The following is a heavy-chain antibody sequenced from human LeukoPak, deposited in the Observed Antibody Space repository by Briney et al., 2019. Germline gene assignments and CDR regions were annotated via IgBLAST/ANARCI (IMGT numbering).Heavy chain of an antibody. D-gene: IGHD5-18*01. CDR1: GFTFRWYS. J-gene: IGHJ4*02. CDR2: ISSGSTYI. CDR3: ARANTNGYTYGNFDY. Sequence: GGSLRLSCAASGFTFRWYSMDWVRQAPGKGLEWVSSISSGSTYIYYADSVKGRFTISRDDAQNSLYLQMNSLRAEDTALYYCARANTNGYTYGNFDYWGQGALVTVSS. V-gene: IGHV3-21*01.